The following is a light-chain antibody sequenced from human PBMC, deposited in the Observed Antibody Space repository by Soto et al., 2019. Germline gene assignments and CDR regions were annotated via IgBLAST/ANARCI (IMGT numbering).Light chain of an antibody. CDR3: QQRSNWPLT. CDR2: GAS. J-gene: IGKJ1*01. V-gene: IGKV3D-20*02. CDR1: QSVSSSY. Sequence: EIVLTQSPGTLSLSPGGRATLSCRASQSVSSSYLAWYQQKPGQAPRLLIYGASSRATGIPDRFSASGSGTDFTLTISRLEPEDFAVYYCQQRSNWPLTFGQGTKVDIK.